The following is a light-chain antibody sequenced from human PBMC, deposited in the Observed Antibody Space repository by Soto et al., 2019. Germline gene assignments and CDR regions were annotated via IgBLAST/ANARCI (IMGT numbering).Light chain of an antibody. Sequence: QSVLTQPPSVSAAPGQKVTMSCSGSSSNIGEYYVSWHQQLPGTAPKLLIYENDKRPSGIPDRFSGSKSGTSATLDITGLQTGDEADYYCGTWDSSLTTFVLGTGTKVTIL. V-gene: IGLV1-51*02. CDR3: GTWDSSLTTFV. CDR1: SSNIGEYY. CDR2: END. J-gene: IGLJ1*01.